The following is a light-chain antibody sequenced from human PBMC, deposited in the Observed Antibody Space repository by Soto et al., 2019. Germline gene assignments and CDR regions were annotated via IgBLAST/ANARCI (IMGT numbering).Light chain of an antibody. Sequence: EIVLTQSPGTRSFSPGERATLSCRSSQSVSSNYLAWYQQKPDQAPRLVIYDVSGRATGIPDRFSGSGSGTDFTLTISRLEPEDFAVYYCQQYGSSPTFGQGTKVEIK. CDR1: QSVSSNY. CDR2: DVS. CDR3: QQYGSSPT. V-gene: IGKV3-20*01. J-gene: IGKJ1*01.